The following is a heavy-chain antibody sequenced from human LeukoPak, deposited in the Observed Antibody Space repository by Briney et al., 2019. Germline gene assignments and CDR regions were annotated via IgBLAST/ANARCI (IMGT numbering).Heavy chain of an antibody. CDR2: INPNSGGT. CDR1: GYTFTGYY. D-gene: IGHD2-2*01. J-gene: IGHJ6*03. V-gene: IGHV1-2*02. CDR3: ARAGLVVVPAAMRDYYMDV. Sequence: AASVKVSCKASGYTFTGYYMHWVRQAPGRGLEWMGWINPNSGGTNYAQKFQGRVTMTRDTSISTAYMELSRLRSDDTAVYYCARAGLVVVPAAMRDYYMDVWGKGTTVTVSS.